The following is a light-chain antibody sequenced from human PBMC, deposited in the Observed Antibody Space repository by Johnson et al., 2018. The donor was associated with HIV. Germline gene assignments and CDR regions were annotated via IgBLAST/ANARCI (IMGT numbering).Light chain of an antibody. CDR1: SSNIGRNY. J-gene: IGLJ1*01. CDR2: DNN. V-gene: IGLV1-51*01. CDR3: GTWDSSLGCV. Sequence: QSVLTQPPSVSAAPGQKVTISCSGSSSNIGRNYVSWYQQLPGTAPKLLIFDNNKRPSGIPDRFSGSKSGTSATLGITGLQTGDEADYYCGTWDSSLGCVFGTGTKFTVL.